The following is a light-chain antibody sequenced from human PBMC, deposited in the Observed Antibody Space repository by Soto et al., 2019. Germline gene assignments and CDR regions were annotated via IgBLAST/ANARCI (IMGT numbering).Light chain of an antibody. V-gene: IGKV1-39*01. CDR3: QQSYSIPFT. Sequence: DIQMTQSPSSLSASVGDRVTIPCRTSQSIISYLNWYQQKPGKAPNLLMYGASSLESGVPSRFSGSGSGTDFTLTISSLQPEDFATYYCQQSYSIPFTFGPGTKVDIK. J-gene: IGKJ3*01. CDR2: GAS. CDR1: QSIISY.